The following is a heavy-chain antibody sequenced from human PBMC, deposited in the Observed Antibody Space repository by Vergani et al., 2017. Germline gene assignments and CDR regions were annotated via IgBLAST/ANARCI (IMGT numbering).Heavy chain of an antibody. D-gene: IGHD4-23*01. Sequence: QVQLQESGPGLVKPSQTLSLTCSVSFDSIRNLYCNWIRQPPGKGLEWIGSIHYSENTNYNPSLKTRVTISVDTSKNQFSLKLSSVTAADTAVYYCARVGSTTTVVTPGGNYYYYGMDVWGQGTTVTVSS. CDR3: ARVGSTTTVVTPGGNYYYYGMDV. CDR1: FDSIRNLY. V-gene: IGHV4-59*11. CDR2: IHYSENT. J-gene: IGHJ6*02.